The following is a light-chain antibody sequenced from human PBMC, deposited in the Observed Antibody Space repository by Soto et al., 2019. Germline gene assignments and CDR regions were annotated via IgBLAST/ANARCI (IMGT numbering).Light chain of an antibody. J-gene: IGKJ1*01. Sequence: EIVLTQSPGTLSLSPGERATLSCRASQTVNSNYLAWYQQKPGQAPRLLISGASIRAAGIPARFSASGSGTDFTLTISDVQPEDFALYYCHQRQSWPRTLGQGTKVDIK. CDR2: GAS. CDR1: QTVNSNY. CDR3: HQRQSWPRT. V-gene: IGKV3-20*01.